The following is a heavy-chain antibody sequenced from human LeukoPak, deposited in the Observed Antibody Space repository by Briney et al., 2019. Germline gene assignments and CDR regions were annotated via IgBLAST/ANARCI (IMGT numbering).Heavy chain of an antibody. CDR1: GYTFTSYY. V-gene: IGHV1-46*01. D-gene: IGHD3-10*01. Sequence: ASVKVSCKASGYTFTSYYMHWVRQAPGQGLEWMGIINPSGGSTGYAQKFQGRVTMTRDTSTSTVYMELSSLRSEDTAVYYCARDLEGTGSGSYYRASMDVWGKGTTVTVSS. CDR3: ARDLEGTGSGSYYRASMDV. J-gene: IGHJ6*04. CDR2: INPSGGST.